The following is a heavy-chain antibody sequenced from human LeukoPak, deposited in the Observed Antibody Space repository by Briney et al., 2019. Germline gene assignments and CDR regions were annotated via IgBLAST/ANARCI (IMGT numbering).Heavy chain of an antibody. V-gene: IGHV4-39*01. J-gene: IGHJ6*03. D-gene: IGHD2-2*01. CDR2: IYYSGST. Sequence: SETLSLTCTVSGGSISSSSYYWGWIRQPPGKVLEWIGSIYYSGSTYYNPSLKSRVTISVDTSKNQFSLKLSSVTAADTAVYYCASLSAFCWSTGRYEPYYYYYMDVWGKGTTVTVSS. CDR3: ASLSAFCWSTGRYEPYYYYYMDV. CDR1: GGSISSSSYY.